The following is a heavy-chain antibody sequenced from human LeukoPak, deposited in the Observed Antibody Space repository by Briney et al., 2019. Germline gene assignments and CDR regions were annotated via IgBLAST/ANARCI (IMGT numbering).Heavy chain of an antibody. Sequence: GGSLRLSCGASGFPFMNAWVRWVPRAPGEGREWVGRSKSNTDGGATDYAAHVKGRFTISRDESKNTLYLQMNSLKAEDTAVYYCTISWGSDWFDPWGQGTLVTVSS. CDR2: SKSNTDGGAT. CDR1: GFPFMNAW. J-gene: IGHJ5*02. V-gene: IGHV3-15*01. D-gene: IGHD1-26*01. CDR3: TISWGSDWFDP.